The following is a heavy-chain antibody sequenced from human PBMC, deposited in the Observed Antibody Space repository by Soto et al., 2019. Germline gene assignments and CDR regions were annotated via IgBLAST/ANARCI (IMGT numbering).Heavy chain of an antibody. J-gene: IGHJ4*02. V-gene: IGHV1-69*01. D-gene: IGHD1-26*01. CDR1: GGTFSSYS. CDR2: IIPIFGTA. Sequence: QVQLVQSGAEVKKPGSSVKVSCKASGGTFSSYSINWVRQAPGQGLEWMGEIIPIFGTANYAQKFQGRVTMTADESTSTASMELSSLRSEDTAVYYCARDGGRHSGGSDYWGQGTLVTVSS. CDR3: ARDGGRHSGGSDY.